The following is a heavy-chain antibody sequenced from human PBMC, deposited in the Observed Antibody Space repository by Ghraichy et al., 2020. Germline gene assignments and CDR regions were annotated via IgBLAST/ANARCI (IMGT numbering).Heavy chain of an antibody. CDR2: IKQDGSEK. V-gene: IGHV3-7*01. D-gene: IGHD5-24*01. CDR3: ARETGDGYITNYFDY. CDR1: GFTFSRYW. Sequence: GGSLRLSCAASGFTFSRYWMTWVRQAPGKGLEWVANIKQDGSEKYYVDSVKGRFTISRDNAKNSLYLQMNSLRAEDTAVYYCARETGDGYITNYFDYWGQGTLVTVSS. J-gene: IGHJ4*02.